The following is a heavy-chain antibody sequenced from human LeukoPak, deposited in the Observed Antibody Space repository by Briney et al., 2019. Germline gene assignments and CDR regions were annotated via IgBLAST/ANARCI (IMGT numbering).Heavy chain of an antibody. Sequence: PAGSLRCTGAASGFSFNSIWMSWVRPAPGKGLKWLANIKQDGSEKYHVDSVKGRFTIARDNAKNSLYLQMNSLRAEDTAVYYCERGSYYWGQGTLVTVSP. J-gene: IGHJ4*02. CDR2: IKQDGSEK. CDR3: ERGSYY. CDR1: GFSFNSIW. V-gene: IGHV3-7*03. D-gene: IGHD2-15*01.